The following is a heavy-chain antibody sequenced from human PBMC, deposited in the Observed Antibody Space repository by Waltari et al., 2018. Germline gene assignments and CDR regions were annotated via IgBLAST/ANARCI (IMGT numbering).Heavy chain of an antibody. J-gene: IGHJ4*02. D-gene: IGHD3-10*01. CDR3: ARGYGSGTLGDY. CDR2: IYYSGST. V-gene: IGHV4-59*01. CDR1: GGSISSYY. Sequence: QVQLQESGPGLVKPSETLSLTYTVSGGSISSYYWSWIRQPPGKGLEWIGYIYYSGSTNYNPSLKSRVTISVDTSKNQFSLKLSSVTAADTAVYYCARGYGSGTLGDYWGQGTLVTVSS.